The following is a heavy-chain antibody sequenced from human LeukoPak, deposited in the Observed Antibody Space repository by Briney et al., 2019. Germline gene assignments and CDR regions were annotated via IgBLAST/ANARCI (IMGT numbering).Heavy chain of an antibody. CDR1: GGSISSYY. V-gene: IGHV4-59*01. J-gene: IGHJ1*01. Sequence: PSETLSLTCTVSGGSISSYYWNWLRQPPGKGLEWIGYIYYSGSTNYNPSLKSRVTISVDTSKNQFSLKLTSVLAEDSAVHYCARGGWYPESFQHWGQGALVTVSS. CDR2: IYYSGST. CDR3: ARGGWYPESFQH. D-gene: IGHD6-19*01.